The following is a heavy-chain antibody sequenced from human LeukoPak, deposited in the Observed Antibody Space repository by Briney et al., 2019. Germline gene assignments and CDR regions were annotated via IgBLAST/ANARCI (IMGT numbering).Heavy chain of an antibody. CDR1: GFSFSNYW. CDR2: INSDGSST. D-gene: IGHD3-10*01. J-gene: IGHJ4*02. CDR3: ARAQYYYGSGNPGY. V-gene: IGHV3-74*01. Sequence: PGGSLRLSCAASGFSFSNYWMHWVRHAPGKGLVWVSRINSDGSSTSYADSVKGRFTISRDNAKNTLYLQMNSLRAEDTAVYYCARAQYYYGSGNPGYWGQGTLVTVSS.